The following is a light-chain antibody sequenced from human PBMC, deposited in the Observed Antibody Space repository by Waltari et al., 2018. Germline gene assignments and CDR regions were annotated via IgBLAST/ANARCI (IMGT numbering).Light chain of an antibody. V-gene: IGLV2-8*01. CDR3: SSYAGSNHLV. Sequence: QSALTQPPSASGSPGQSVTISCTGTSSDVGGYNYFSWYQHHPGKAPKLMVYEVNKRPSGVPDRFSGSKSGNTASLTVSGLQAEDESDYYCSSYAGSNHLVFGGGTKLTVL. CDR2: EVN. J-gene: IGLJ3*02. CDR1: SSDVGGYNY.